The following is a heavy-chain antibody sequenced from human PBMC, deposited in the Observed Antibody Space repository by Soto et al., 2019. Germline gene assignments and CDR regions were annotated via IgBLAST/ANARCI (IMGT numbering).Heavy chain of an antibody. CDR2: ITNNGDTT. CDR1: GFTFSIYA. J-gene: IGHJ3*01. Sequence: EKQLVESGGALAQPGGSLRLSCVGSGFTFSIYALTWVRQAPGKWLEWVSLITNNGDTTFFGDSVKGRFSISRDNSKNTLYLQRETLRAEDTAVYYCAMSAGSGGAFDVWGQGTMVAVSS. CDR3: AMSAGSGGAFDV. D-gene: IGHD1-26*01. V-gene: IGHV3-23*04.